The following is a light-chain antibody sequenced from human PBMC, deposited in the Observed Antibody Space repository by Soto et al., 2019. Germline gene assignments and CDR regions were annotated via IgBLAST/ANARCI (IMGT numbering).Light chain of an antibody. J-gene: IGKJ1*01. V-gene: IGKV1-5*01. CDR3: QKYDNYST. CDR2: DAS. CDR1: QRITGW. Sequence: DIQMTQSPSTLSASVGDRVTLTCRASQRITGWLAWYQQKPGKAPKLLIYDASSLETGVSSRFSGSGSGTEFTLTISSLQPDDFATYYCQKYDNYSTFGQGTKVEIK.